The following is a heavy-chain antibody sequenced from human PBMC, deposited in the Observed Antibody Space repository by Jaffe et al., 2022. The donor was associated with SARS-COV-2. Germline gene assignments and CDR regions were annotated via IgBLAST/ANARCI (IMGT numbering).Heavy chain of an antibody. Sequence: EVQLVESGGGLVQPGGSLRLSCAASGFIFSTYWMHWVRQAPGRGLEWVSRTNSDGSSTTYADSVKGRFTISRDNAKNTLYLQMSSLRAEDTAVYYCARDRPYSDILTGYYTNYYMDVWGKGTTVTVSS. CDR2: TNSDGSST. D-gene: IGHD3-9*01. J-gene: IGHJ6*03. V-gene: IGHV3-74*01. CDR1: GFIFSTYW. CDR3: ARDRPYSDILTGYYTNYYMDV.